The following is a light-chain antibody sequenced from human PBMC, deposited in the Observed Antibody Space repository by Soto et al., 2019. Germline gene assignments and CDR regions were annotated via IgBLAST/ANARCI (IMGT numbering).Light chain of an antibody. J-gene: IGKJ4*01. Sequence: DIQLTQSPSSLSASVGDRVTITCRASQSVTTYLNWYQQKPGKAPKLLISAASSLRDGVPSKFSCSGSGTVFTLTINSLHPEDFANYYYQQSFSDPQLSFGGGTRVEVK. CDR2: AAS. CDR1: QSVTTY. CDR3: QQSFSDPQLS. V-gene: IGKV1-39*01.